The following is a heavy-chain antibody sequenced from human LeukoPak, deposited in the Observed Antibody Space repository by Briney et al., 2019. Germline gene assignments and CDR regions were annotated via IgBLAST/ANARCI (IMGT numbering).Heavy chain of an antibody. CDR2: ISGDGSAT. D-gene: IGHD3-10*01. Sequence: GGSLRLSCAASGFSNYAMAWGRQAPGKGLEWVSAISGDGSATYYVNSVKGRFTISRDSSKNTLYLQMNSLRAEDTAVFYCAKYWGSSYNYAPFDSWGQGTLVTVSS. CDR3: AKYWGSSYNYAPFDS. J-gene: IGHJ4*02. V-gene: IGHV3-23*01. CDR1: GFSNYA.